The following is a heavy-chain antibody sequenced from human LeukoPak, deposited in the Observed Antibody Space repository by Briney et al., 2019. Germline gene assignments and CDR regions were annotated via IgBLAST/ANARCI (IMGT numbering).Heavy chain of an antibody. CDR1: GFTFSSYS. Sequence: GGSLRLSCAASGFTFSSYSMNWVRQAPGKGLEWVSSISSSSSYIYYADSVKGRFTIPRDNAENSLYLQMNSLRAEDTVVYYCASPGIPVAGNPGPVRFSDYWGQGTLVTVSS. J-gene: IGHJ4*02. CDR3: ASPGIPVAGNPGPVRFSDY. V-gene: IGHV3-21*01. D-gene: IGHD6-19*01. CDR2: ISSSSSYI.